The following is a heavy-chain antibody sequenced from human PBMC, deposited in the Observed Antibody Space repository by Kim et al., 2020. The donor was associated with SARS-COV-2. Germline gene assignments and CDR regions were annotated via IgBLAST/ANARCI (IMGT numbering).Heavy chain of an antibody. CDR3: AIDSSWLPLVDFFHFYY. Sequence: GGSLRLSCAASGFRFNIYQMAWVRQAPGKGLEWVAAIKHDGREKVYLDSVRGRFSISRDNAENSLFLQMNNLRVVDLAVFYCAIDSSWLPLVDFFHFYY. D-gene: IGHD3-3*01. J-gene: IGHJ6*01. V-gene: IGHV3-7*01. CDR1: GFRFNIYQ. CDR2: IKHDGREK.